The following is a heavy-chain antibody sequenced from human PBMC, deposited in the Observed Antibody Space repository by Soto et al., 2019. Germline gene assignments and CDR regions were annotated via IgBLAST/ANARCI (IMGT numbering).Heavy chain of an antibody. CDR1: GGSISSSNW. D-gene: IGHD6-13*01. CDR3: ARGKPGIAAAGTKTRYNWFDP. CDR2: IYHSGST. V-gene: IGHV4-4*02. J-gene: IGHJ5*02. Sequence: PSETLSLTCAVSGGSISSSNWWRWVRQPPGKGREWIGEIYHSGSTNYNPSLKSRVTISVDKSKNQFSLKLSSVTAADTAVYYCARGKPGIAAAGTKTRYNWFDPWGQGTLVTVSS.